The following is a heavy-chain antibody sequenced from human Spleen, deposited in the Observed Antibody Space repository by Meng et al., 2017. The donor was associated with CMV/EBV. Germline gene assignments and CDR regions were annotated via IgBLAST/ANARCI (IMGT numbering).Heavy chain of an antibody. D-gene: IGHD5-12*01. CDR2: IYYSGST. J-gene: IGHJ4*02. CDR1: GGSISGYY. V-gene: IGHV4-59*01. Sequence: SETLSLTCTVSGGSISGYYWSWIRQPPGKGLEWIGYIYYSGSTNYNPSLKSRVTISVDTSKNQFSLKLSSVTAADTAVYYCARVPIYRYSGYDWYFDYWGQGTLVTVSS. CDR3: ARVPIYRYSGYDWYFDY.